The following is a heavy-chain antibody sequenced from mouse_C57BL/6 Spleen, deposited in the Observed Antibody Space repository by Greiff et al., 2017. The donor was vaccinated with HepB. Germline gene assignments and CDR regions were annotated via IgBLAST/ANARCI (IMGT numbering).Heavy chain of an antibody. V-gene: IGHV5-9-1*02. Sequence: EVQVVESGEGLVKPGGSLKLSCAASGFTFSSYAMSWVRQTPEKRLEWVAYISSGGDYIYYADTVKGRFTISRDNARNTLYLQMSSLKSEDTAMYYCTRVYDYDVGAWFAYWGQGTLVTVSA. J-gene: IGHJ3*01. CDR2: ISSGGDYI. CDR3: TRVYDYDVGAWFAY. D-gene: IGHD2-4*01. CDR1: GFTFSSYA.